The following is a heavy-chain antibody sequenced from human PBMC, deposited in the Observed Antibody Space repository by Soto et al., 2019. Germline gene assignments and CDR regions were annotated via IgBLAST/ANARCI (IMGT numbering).Heavy chain of an antibody. Sequence: QVQLQESGPGLVRPSQTLSLTCSVSGASIYNGGYFWSWIRQSPGKGLEWIGHILNSGSPYNNPPPESLVTISSDTSMNQFSLALTSLTAADTAMDHCARGSATEKVDSWGQGILVTVSS. V-gene: IGHV4-30-4*01. J-gene: IGHJ4*02. CDR3: ARGSATEKVDS. CDR1: GASIYNGGYF. CDR2: ILNSGSP.